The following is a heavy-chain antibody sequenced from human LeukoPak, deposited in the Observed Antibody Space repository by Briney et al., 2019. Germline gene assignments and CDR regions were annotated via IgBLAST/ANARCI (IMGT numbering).Heavy chain of an antibody. CDR2: IKQDGSDK. Sequence: GGSLRLSCAASGFSVSRYGMHWVRQAPGKGPEWVANIKQDGSDKYYADSVKGRFTVSRDNAKNSLYLQMNSLRAEDTAVYYCTSLRTAVPHAGEAYDIWGQGTLVTVSS. V-gene: IGHV3-7*01. D-gene: IGHD2-2*01. CDR1: GFSVSRYG. CDR3: TSLRTAVPHAGEAYDI. J-gene: IGHJ3*02.